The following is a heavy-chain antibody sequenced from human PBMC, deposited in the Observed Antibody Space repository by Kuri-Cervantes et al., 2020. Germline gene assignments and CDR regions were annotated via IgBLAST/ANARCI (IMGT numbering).Heavy chain of an antibody. V-gene: IGHV3-23*01. CDR1: GFTFSSYA. CDR3: AKGPRGNYYMDV. CDR2: ISGSDGST. J-gene: IGHJ6*03. D-gene: IGHD3-10*01. Sequence: GESLKISCAASGFTFSSYAMSWVRQAPGKGLEWVSVISGSDGSTYYADSVKGQFTISRDTSKNTVYLQMNSLRADDTAVYYCAKGPRGNYYMDVWGKGTTVTVSS.